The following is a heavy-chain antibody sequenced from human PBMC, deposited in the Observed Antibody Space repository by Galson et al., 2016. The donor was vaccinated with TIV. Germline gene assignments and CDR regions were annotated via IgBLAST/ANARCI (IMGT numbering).Heavy chain of an antibody. D-gene: IGHD1-1*01. CDR2: IRYDDLTT. Sequence: SLRLSCATSGFSFSHYGMHWVRQAPGKGLEWLAVIRYDDLTTFYADSVKVRFFISRDDSRSTLYLDITSLTIDDTALYYCSTDRLWKDVWDGFGFWGQGTMVTVS. CDR3: STDRLWKDVWDGFGF. CDR1: GFSFSHYG. V-gene: IGHV3-33*01. J-gene: IGHJ3*01.